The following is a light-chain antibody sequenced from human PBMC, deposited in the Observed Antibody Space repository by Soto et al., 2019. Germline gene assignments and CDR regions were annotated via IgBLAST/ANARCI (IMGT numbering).Light chain of an antibody. J-gene: IGLJ2*01. CDR2: EVN. V-gene: IGLV2-14*01. Sequence: QSALTQPASVSGSPGQSITISCTGTSIDVGGYNYVSWYQQHPGKVPKLMIYEVNNRPSGVSNRFSGSKSGNTSSLTISGLQAEDEADYYCSSYTSSSTQVLGGGTKLTVL. CDR3: SSYTSSSTQV. CDR1: SIDVGGYNY.